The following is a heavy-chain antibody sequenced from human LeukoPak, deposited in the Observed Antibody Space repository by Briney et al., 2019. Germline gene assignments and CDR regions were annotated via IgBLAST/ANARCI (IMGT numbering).Heavy chain of an antibody. D-gene: IGHD3-16*02. CDR3: ATSDTSSLYDYVWGSYRY. V-gene: IGHV1-24*01. CDR2: FDTEDGET. Sequence: ASVKVSCKVSGYTLTELSMHWVRQAPGKGLEWMGGFDTEDGETIYAQKFQGRVTMTEDTSTDTAYMELSSLRSEDTAVYYCATSDTSSLYDYVWGSYRYWGQGTLVTVSS. CDR1: GYTLTELS. J-gene: IGHJ4*02.